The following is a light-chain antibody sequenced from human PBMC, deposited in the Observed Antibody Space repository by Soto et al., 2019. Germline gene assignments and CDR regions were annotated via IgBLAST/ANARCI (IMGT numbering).Light chain of an antibody. CDR1: QSVSSSY. J-gene: IGKJ1*01. V-gene: IGKV3-20*01. CDR2: GTS. CDR3: QQYTISPRT. Sequence: EIVLTQSPGILSLSPGERGTLSCRASQSVSSSYLAWYQQKPGQAPRLLMYGTSTRATGTPDRFSGSGSGTDFTLTISSLEPEDVAIHYPQQYTISPRTSVQRTKFNIK.